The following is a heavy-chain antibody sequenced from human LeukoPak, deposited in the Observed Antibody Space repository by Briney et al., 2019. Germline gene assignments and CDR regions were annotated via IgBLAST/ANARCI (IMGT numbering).Heavy chain of an antibody. J-gene: IGHJ6*02. D-gene: IGHD3-16*01. CDR3: AREDYEYGMDV. V-gene: IGHV4-59*01. CDR1: GGSISSYY. CDR2: IYYSGST. Sequence: SETLSLTCTVSGGSISSYYWSWIRQPPGKGLEWIGYIYYSGSTNYNPSHKSRVTISVDTSKNQFSLKLSSVTAADTAVYYCAREDYEYGMDVWGQGPRSPSP.